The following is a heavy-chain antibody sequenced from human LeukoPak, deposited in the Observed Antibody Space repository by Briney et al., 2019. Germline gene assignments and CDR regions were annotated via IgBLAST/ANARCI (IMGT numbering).Heavy chain of an antibody. CDR1: GGTFSSYA. CDR3: ARSTTIFGVVITYYMDV. V-gene: IGHV1-69*13. CDR2: IIPIFGTA. Sequence: SVKVSCKASGGTFSSYAISWVRQAPGQGLEWMGGIIPIFGTANYAQKFQGRVTITADESTSTAYMELSSLRSEDTAVYYCARSTTIFGVVITYYMDVWGKGTTVTVSS. D-gene: IGHD3-3*01. J-gene: IGHJ6*03.